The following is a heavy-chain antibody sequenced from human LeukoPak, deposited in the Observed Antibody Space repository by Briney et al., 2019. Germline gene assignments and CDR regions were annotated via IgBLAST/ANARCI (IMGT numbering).Heavy chain of an antibody. J-gene: IGHJ4*02. D-gene: IGHD6-25*01. V-gene: IGHV3-20*04. CDR2: INWNGGRT. CDR1: GFTFDDYD. Sequence: GGSLRLSCAASGFTFDDYDMTWVRQAPGEGLERVSSINWNGGRTYYADSVKGRFTISRDNAKNSLYLQMHSLRAEDTALYYCARVSDISAAAYFDYWGQGTLVTVSS. CDR3: ARVSDISAAAYFDY.